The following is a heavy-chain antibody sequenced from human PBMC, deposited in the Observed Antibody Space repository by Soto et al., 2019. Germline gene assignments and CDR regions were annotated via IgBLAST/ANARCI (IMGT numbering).Heavy chain of an antibody. Sequence: QIQLVQSGAEWRKPGASVKVSCKASGYSFSFYGINWVRQAPGQGLEWMGWINPSDGNRNFAQKLEDRVTMTTATSFNTVCLELRSLKPDDTAIYYCARDRLRGYDSSGFYSWGQGIMVTVSS. J-gene: IGHJ4*02. D-gene: IGHD3-22*01. CDR2: INPSDGNR. CDR1: GYSFSFYG. CDR3: ARDRLRGYDSSGFYS. V-gene: IGHV1-18*01.